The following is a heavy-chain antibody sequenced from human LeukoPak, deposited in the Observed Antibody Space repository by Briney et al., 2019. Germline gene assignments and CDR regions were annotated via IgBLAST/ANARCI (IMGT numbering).Heavy chain of an antibody. CDR1: GFTFSSYW. D-gene: IGHD2-2*01. CDR3: AREPYQLLYYYYYGMDV. V-gene: IGHV3-7*01. Sequence: GGSLRLSCAASGFTFSSYWMSWVRQAPGKGLEWVANIKQDGSEKYYVDSVKGRFTISRDNAENSLYLQMNSLRAEDTAVYYCAREPYQLLYYYYYGMDVWGQGTTVTVSS. J-gene: IGHJ6*02. CDR2: IKQDGSEK.